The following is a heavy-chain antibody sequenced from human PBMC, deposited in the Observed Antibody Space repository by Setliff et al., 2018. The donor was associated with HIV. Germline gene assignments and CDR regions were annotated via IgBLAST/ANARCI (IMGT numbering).Heavy chain of an antibody. V-gene: IGHV5-51*01. CDR3: ARGLCYYDSCGYYYNY. Sequence: PGESLKISCKGSGYTFTSYWIGWVRQMPGKGLEWMGIIYPGDSDTRYSPSFQGQVTISVDKTINTAYLQWNSLKASDNAMYYWARGLCYYDSCGYYYNYWGQGTLVTVSS. CDR1: GYTFTSYW. J-gene: IGHJ4*02. CDR2: IYPGDSDT. D-gene: IGHD3-22*01.